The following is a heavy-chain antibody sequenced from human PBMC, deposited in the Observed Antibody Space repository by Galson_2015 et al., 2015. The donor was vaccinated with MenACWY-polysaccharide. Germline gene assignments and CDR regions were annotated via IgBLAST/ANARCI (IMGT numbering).Heavy chain of an antibody. J-gene: IGHJ5*02. CDR3: ARDQDESNSSGGGGMDP. CDR2: IYSSGST. D-gene: IGHD6-25*01. V-gene: IGHV4-4*07. Sequence: ATLSLPCTVSGGSISSYYWSGIRPPAGGGLEWIGSIYSSGSTNYNHSLKSRVTISVDTSKNQFSLKLISVTAADTAAYYCARDQDESNSSGGGGMDPWGQGTLVTVSS. CDR1: GGSISSYY.